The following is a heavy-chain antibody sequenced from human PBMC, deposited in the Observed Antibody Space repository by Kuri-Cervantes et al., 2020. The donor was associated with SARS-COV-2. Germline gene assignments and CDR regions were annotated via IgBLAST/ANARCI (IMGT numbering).Heavy chain of an antibody. D-gene: IGHD2-2*01. CDR1: GYTFTSYD. Sequence: ASVKVSCKASGYTFTSYDINWVRQATGQGLEWMGWMNPNSGNTGYAQKFQGRVTMTRNTSISTAYMELSSLRSEDTAVYYCARSGYCSSTSCYRDLYYYYYGMDVWGQGTMVTVAS. CDR3: ARSGYCSSTSCYRDLYYYYYGMDV. J-gene: IGHJ6*01. CDR2: MNPNSGNT. V-gene: IGHV1-8*01.